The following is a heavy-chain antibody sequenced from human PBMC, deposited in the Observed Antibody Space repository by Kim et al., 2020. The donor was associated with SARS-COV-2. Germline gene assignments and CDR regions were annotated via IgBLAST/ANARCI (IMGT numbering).Heavy chain of an antibody. CDR2: IYYSGST. D-gene: IGHD3-22*01. CDR1: GGSISSSSYY. J-gene: IGHJ5*02. CDR3: ARHGHITMIVVVIIPGWFDP. Sequence: SETLSLTCTVSGGSISSSSYYWGWIRQPPGKGLEWIWSIYYSGSTYYNPSLKSRVTISVDTSKNQFSLKLSSVTAADTAVYYCARHGHITMIVVVIIPGWFDPWGQGTLVTVSS. V-gene: IGHV4-39*01.